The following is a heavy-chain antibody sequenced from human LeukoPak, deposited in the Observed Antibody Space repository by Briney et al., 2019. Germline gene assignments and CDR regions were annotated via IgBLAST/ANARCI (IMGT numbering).Heavy chain of an antibody. CDR3: ARVYGGYFDWLIDY. V-gene: IGHV4-59*01. CDR1: GGSISSYY. D-gene: IGHD3-9*01. Sequence: SETLSLTCTVSGGSISSYYWSWIRRPPGKGLEWIGYIYYSGSTNYNPSLKSRVTISVDTSKNQFSLKLSSVTAADTAVYYCARVYGGYFDWLIDYWGQGTLVTVSS. J-gene: IGHJ4*02. CDR2: IYYSGST.